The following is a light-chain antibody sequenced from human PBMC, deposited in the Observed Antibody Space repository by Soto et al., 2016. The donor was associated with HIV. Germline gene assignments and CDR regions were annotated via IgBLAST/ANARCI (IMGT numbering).Light chain of an antibody. V-gene: IGLV3-21*02. CDR3: QVWDSSSDRGV. J-gene: IGLJ2*01. CDR1: KLGDKY. Sequence: SYELTQPPSVSVSPGQTATITCSGDKLGDKYTYWYQQKPGQAPVLVVYDDSDRPSGIPERFSGSNSGNTATLTISRVEAGDEADYYCQVWDSSSDRGVFGGGTKLTVL. CDR2: DDS.